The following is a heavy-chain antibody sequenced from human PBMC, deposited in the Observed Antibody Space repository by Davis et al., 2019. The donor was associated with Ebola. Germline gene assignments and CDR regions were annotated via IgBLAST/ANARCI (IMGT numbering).Heavy chain of an antibody. CDR3: ARGRRYYYDSSGYYRRVKPIEAVDY. J-gene: IGHJ4*02. CDR2: INHSGST. CDR1: GGSFSGYY. Sequence: PSETLSLTCAVYGGSFSGYYWSWIRQPPGKGLEWIGEINHSGSTNYNPSLKSRVTISVDTSKNQFSLKLSSVTAADTAVYYCARGRRYYYDSSGYYRRVKPIEAVDYWGQGTLVTVSS. V-gene: IGHV4-34*01. D-gene: IGHD3-22*01.